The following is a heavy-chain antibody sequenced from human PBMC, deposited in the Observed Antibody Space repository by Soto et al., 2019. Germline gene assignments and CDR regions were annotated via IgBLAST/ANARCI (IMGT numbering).Heavy chain of an antibody. CDR2: ISGGGGDT. J-gene: IGHJ6*02. V-gene: IGHV3-23*01. CDR1: GFTFSNHA. CDR3: AGTDSSGWSTRYGMDV. Sequence: EVQLLESGGGSVQPGGYLRLSCAASGFTFSNHAMAWLRQVPGKGLEWVSGISGGGGDTYHADYVRGRFTISRDNSKNTLYLQMNSLRAEDAAVYYCAGTDSSGWSTRYGMDVWGQGTTVTVSS. D-gene: IGHD6-19*01.